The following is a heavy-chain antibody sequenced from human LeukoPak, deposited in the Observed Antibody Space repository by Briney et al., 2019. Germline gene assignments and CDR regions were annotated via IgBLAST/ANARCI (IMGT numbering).Heavy chain of an antibody. J-gene: IGHJ4*02. CDR3: AGGYSYPLRGLDY. V-gene: IGHV4-61*02. Sequence: SQTLSLTCTVSGGSISSGSYYWSWIRQPAGKGLEWIGRIYTSGSTNYNPSLKSRVTISVDTSKNQFSLKLSSVTAADTAVYYCAGGYSYPLRGLDYWGQGTLVTVSS. D-gene: IGHD5-18*01. CDR1: GGSISSGSYY. CDR2: IYTSGST.